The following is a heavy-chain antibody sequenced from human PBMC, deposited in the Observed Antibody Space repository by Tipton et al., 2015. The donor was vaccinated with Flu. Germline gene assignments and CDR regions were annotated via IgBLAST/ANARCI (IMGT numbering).Heavy chain of an antibody. D-gene: IGHD3-9*01. Sequence: TLSLTCTVSGDSITSSSFYWGWIRQPPGRGLEWIGSVSHSGSTSDNPSLKRRIVMSIDTSKSHFSLTLRSVTAADTAVYYCARDRYDILTGSFSWFDPWGQGTLVTVSS. V-gene: IGHV4-39*07. J-gene: IGHJ5*02. CDR1: GDSITSSSFY. CDR3: ARDRYDILTGSFSWFDP. CDR2: VSHSGST.